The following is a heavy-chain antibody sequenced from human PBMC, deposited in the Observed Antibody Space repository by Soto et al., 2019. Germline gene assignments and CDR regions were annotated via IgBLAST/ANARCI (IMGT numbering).Heavy chain of an antibody. V-gene: IGHV4-39*01. J-gene: IGHJ4*02. Sequence: SETLSLTCTVSGVSISNSSYYWGWIRRPPGKGLEWIGTIYYSGITYYNPSLKSRVTISVDTSKNQFSLKLASVTAADTAVYYCARHGSNWGQGTMVTVSS. CDR3: ARHGSN. CDR1: GVSISNSSYY. CDR2: IYYSGIT.